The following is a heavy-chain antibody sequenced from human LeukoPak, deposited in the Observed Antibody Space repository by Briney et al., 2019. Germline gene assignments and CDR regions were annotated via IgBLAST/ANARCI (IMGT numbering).Heavy chain of an antibody. CDR1: GFTFRSYE. V-gene: IGHV3-48*03. Sequence: PGGSLRLPCAASGFTFRSYEMNWVRQAPGKGLEWVSYISSSGSTIYYADSVKGRFTISRDNAKNSLYLQMNSLRAEDTAVYYCARGRRYYYDSSGYYFDYWGQGTLVTVSS. CDR2: ISSSGSTI. J-gene: IGHJ4*02. CDR3: ARGRRYYYDSSGYYFDY. D-gene: IGHD3-22*01.